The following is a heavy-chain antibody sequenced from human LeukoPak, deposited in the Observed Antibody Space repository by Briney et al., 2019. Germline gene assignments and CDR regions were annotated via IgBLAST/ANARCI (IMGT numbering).Heavy chain of an antibody. CDR3: ARADYDILTALADY. V-gene: IGHV3-30*04. D-gene: IGHD3-9*01. CDR1: GFTFSSYA. Sequence: PGGSLRLSCAASGFTFSSYAMHWVRQAPGKGLEWVAVISYDGSNKYYADSVKGRFTISRDNSKNTLYLQMNSLRVEDTAVYYCARADYDILTALADYWGQGTLVTVSS. CDR2: ISYDGSNK. J-gene: IGHJ4*02.